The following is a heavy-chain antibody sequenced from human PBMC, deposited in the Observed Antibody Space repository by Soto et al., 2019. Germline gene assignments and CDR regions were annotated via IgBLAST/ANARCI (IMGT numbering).Heavy chain of an antibody. CDR3: ASYYYGSGSYHNRTPSFHYYYYGMDV. CDR2: ICPGDSDT. V-gene: IGHV5-51*01. D-gene: IGHD3-10*01. CDR1: GYSFTSYW. Sequence: XESLTISCKGAGYSFTSYWIGWVRQMPGKGLEWMGIICPGDSDTRYSPSFQGQVTISADKSISTAYLQWSSLKASDTAMYYCASYYYGSGSYHNRTPSFHYYYYGMDVSGQGTTVTVSS. J-gene: IGHJ6*02.